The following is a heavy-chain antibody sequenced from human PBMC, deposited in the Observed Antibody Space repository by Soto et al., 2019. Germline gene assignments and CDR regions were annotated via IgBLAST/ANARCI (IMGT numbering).Heavy chain of an antibody. V-gene: IGHV4-30-4*01. CDR1: GGSISSGDYY. J-gene: IGHJ5*02. D-gene: IGHD5-12*01. CDR2: IYYSGST. Sequence: QVQLQESGPGLVKPSQTLSLTCTVSGGSISSGDYYWSWIRQPPGKGLEWIGYIYYSGSTYYNPSLKSRVTISVDTSKNQFSLKLSSVTAADTAVYYCARAPKLYSGYDYGGGWFDPWGQGTLVTVSS. CDR3: ARAPKLYSGYDYGGGWFDP.